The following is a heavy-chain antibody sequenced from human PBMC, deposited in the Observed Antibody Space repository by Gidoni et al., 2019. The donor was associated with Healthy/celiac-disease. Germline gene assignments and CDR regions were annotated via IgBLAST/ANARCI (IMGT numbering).Heavy chain of an antibody. Sequence: QVQLVQSGAEVKKPGSSVKVSCKASGGTFSSYAISWVRQAPGQGLEWMGRIIPILGIANYAQKFQGRVTITADKSTSTAYMELSSLRSEDTAVYYCARGSTVTTAGGYYYYGMDVWGQGTTVTVSS. CDR2: IIPILGIA. CDR1: GGTFSSYA. CDR3: ARGSTVTTAGGYYYYGMDV. D-gene: IGHD4-17*01. V-gene: IGHV1-69*09. J-gene: IGHJ6*02.